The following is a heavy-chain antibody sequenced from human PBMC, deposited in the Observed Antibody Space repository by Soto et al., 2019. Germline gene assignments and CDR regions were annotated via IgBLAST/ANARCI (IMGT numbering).Heavy chain of an antibody. CDR1: GGPISSYY. CDR2: IYYSGST. V-gene: IGHV4-59*12. CDR3: ARDYSGYEGYYFDY. D-gene: IGHD5-12*01. Sequence: QVQLQESGPGLVKPSETLSLTCTVSGGPISSYYWSWIRQPPGKGLEWIGYIYYSGSTNYNPSLKSRVTISVDTSKNQFSLKLSSVTAADTAVYYCARDYSGYEGYYFDYWGQGTLVTVSS. J-gene: IGHJ4*02.